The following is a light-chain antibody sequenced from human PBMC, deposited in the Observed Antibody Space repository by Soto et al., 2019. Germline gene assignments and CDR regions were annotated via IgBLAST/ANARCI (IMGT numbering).Light chain of an antibody. CDR1: SSDVGGYNY. V-gene: IGLV2-14*01. CDR2: EVS. Sequence: QSALTQPASVSGSPGQSITISCTGTSSDVGGYNYVSWYQQHPGKAPKLMIYEVSNRPSGVSNRFSGSKSGNTASLTISGLEAEEEADYYCSSYTSSSTLCVFGTGTKVTVL. J-gene: IGLJ1*01. CDR3: SSYTSSSTLCV.